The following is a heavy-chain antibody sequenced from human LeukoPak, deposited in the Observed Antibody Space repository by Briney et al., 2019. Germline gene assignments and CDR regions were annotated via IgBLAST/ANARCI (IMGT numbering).Heavy chain of an antibody. V-gene: IGHV4-4*07. D-gene: IGHD3-3*01. CDR3: ARDLYYDFWSGHNYMDV. Sequence: SETLSLTCTVSGGSISSYYWSWIRQPAGKGLEWIGSIYHSGSTYYNPSLKSRVTISVDTSKNQFSLKLSSVTAADTAVYYCARDLYYDFWSGHNYMDVWGKGTTVTVSS. CDR1: GGSISSYY. CDR2: IYHSGST. J-gene: IGHJ6*03.